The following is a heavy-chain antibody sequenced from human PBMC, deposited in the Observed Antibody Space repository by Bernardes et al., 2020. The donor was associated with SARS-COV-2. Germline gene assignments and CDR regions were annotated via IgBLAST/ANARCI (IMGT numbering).Heavy chain of an antibody. CDR1: GYSITSHY. V-gene: IGHV1-46*01. J-gene: IGHJ4*02. CDR2: IYPNGVST. Sequence: ASVKVSCKASGYSITSHYMHWVRRAPGQGLEWMGMIYPNGVSTAYAQKFQGRVTMTRDTSTTTLYMELSSLRSDDTAVYYCARGNYFDYWGQGTLVTVSS. CDR3: ARGNYFDY. D-gene: IGHD3-10*01.